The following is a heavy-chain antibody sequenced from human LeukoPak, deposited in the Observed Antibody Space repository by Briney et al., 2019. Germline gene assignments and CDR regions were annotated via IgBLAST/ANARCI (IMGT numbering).Heavy chain of an antibody. Sequence: PGGSLRLSCAASGFTFSDYAMSWVRQAPGRGLEWVSAVTYSGAPTYYADSVKGRFTISRDTPQNTLYLQMNSLRVEDTAVYYCAKGLQRTPYYYYGMDVWGQGTTVTVSS. CDR2: VTYSGAPT. V-gene: IGHV3-23*01. CDR3: AKGLQRTPYYYYGMDV. CDR1: GFTFSDYA. D-gene: IGHD2-2*01. J-gene: IGHJ6*02.